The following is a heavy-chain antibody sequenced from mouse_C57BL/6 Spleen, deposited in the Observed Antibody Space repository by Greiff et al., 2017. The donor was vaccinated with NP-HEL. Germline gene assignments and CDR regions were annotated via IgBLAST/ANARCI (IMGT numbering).Heavy chain of an antibody. CDR1: GFTFSDYG. Sequence: EVMLVESGGGLVKPGGSLKLSCAASGFTFSDYGMHWVRQAPEKGLEWVAYISSGSSTIYYADTVKGRFTISRDNAKNTLFLQMTSLRSEDTAMYYCARLELHAMDYWGQGTSVTVSS. V-gene: IGHV5-17*01. J-gene: IGHJ4*01. CDR2: ISSGSSTI. D-gene: IGHD1-1*01. CDR3: ARLELHAMDY.